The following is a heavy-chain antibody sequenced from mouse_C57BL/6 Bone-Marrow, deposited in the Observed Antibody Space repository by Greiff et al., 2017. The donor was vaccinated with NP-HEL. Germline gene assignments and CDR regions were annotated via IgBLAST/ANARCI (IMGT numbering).Heavy chain of an antibody. Sequence: QVQLQQPGAELVKPGASVKLSCKASGYTFTSYWMHWVKQRPGQGLEWIGMIHPNSGSTNYNEKFKSKATLTVDKSSSTVYMQLSSLTSEDSAVDYCAPSYYYCSSSFDYWGQGTTLTVSS. CDR2: IHPNSGST. D-gene: IGHD1-1*01. CDR3: APSYYYCSSSFDY. V-gene: IGHV1-64*01. J-gene: IGHJ2*01. CDR1: GYTFTSYW.